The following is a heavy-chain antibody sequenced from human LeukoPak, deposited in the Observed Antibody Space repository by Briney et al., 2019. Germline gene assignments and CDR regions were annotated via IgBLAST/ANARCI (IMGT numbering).Heavy chain of an antibody. J-gene: IGHJ5*02. D-gene: IGHD6-13*01. Sequence: SETLSLTCTVSGGSINNYYWSWIRQPPGKGLEWIGYIHYSGSTNYNSSLKSRVTISVDTSKNQFSLKLSSVTAADTAVYYCARGFYSDRRVDPWGQGTLVTVSS. CDR3: ARGFYSDRRVDP. V-gene: IGHV4-59*12. CDR2: IHYSGST. CDR1: GGSINNYY.